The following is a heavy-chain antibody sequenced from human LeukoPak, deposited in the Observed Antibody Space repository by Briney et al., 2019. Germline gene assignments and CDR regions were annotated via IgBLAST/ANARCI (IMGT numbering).Heavy chain of an antibody. J-gene: IGHJ4*02. CDR1: GYTFTSYG. CDR2: ISAYNGNT. CDR3: ARDPTRGLAYYDILTGYQY. D-gene: IGHD3-9*01. Sequence: ASVTVSCKASGYTFTSYGISWVRQAPGQGLDGMGWISAYNGNTNYAQKLQGRVTMTTDTSTSTAYMELRSLRSDDTAVYYCARDPTRGLAYYDILTGYQYWGQGTLVTVSS. V-gene: IGHV1-18*01.